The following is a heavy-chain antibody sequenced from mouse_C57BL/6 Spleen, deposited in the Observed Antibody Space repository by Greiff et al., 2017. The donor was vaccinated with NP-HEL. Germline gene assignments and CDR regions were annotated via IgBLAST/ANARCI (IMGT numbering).Heavy chain of an antibody. CDR2: IDPSDSYT. V-gene: IGHV1-50*01. J-gene: IGHJ4*01. Sequence: QVQLQQPGAELVKPGASVKLSCKASGYTFTSYWMQWVKQRPGQGLEWIGEIDPSDSYTNYNKQFKGQATLTVDTTSSTAYMQLSSLTSEDSAVYYCACNSPMDYWGQGTSVTVSS. CDR3: ACNSPMDY. CDR1: GYTFTSYW. D-gene: IGHD2-1*01.